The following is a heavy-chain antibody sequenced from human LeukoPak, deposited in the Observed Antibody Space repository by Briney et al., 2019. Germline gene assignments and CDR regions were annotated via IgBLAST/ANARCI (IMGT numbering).Heavy chain of an antibody. V-gene: IGHV3-15*01. Sequence: GGSLRLSCAVSGFTFSNAWMSWVRQSPGKGLEWVGRIKSKTDGGTTDYTAPVKGRFTISRDDSKNTLYLQMNSLKTEDTALYYCTTDGGIMGATWGQGTLVTVSS. J-gene: IGHJ4*02. CDR3: TTDGGIMGAT. D-gene: IGHD1-26*01. CDR2: IKSKTDGGTT. CDR1: GFTFSNAW.